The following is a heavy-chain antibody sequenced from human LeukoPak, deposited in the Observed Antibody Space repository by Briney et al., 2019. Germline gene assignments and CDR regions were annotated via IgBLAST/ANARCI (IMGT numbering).Heavy chain of an antibody. J-gene: IGHJ4*02. Sequence: PSETLSLTCTVSGGSISSSYYYWGWIRQPPGKGLEWIGSIFYSGSTYYNPSLKSRVTIFVDTSKNQFSLKLSSVTAADTAVYYCARRYSNYFFDYWGQGTLVTVSS. V-gene: IGHV4-39*01. CDR1: GGSISSSYYY. D-gene: IGHD4-11*01. CDR3: ARRYSNYFFDY. CDR2: IFYSGST.